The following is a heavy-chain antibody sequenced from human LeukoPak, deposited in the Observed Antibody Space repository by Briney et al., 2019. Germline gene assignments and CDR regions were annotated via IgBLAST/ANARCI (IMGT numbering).Heavy chain of an antibody. Sequence: GGSLRLSCAASGFTFSSYGMHWVRQAPGKGLEWVAVISYDGSNKYYADSVKGRFTISRDNSKNTLYLQMNSLRAEDTAVYYCAKEAVAGIPRFDYWGQGTLVTVSS. D-gene: IGHD6-19*01. CDR1: GFTFSSYG. V-gene: IGHV3-30*18. J-gene: IGHJ4*02. CDR3: AKEAVAGIPRFDY. CDR2: ISYDGSNK.